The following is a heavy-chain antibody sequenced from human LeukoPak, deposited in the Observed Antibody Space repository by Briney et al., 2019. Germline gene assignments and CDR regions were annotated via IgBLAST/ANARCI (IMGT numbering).Heavy chain of an antibody. CDR3: AREWLYYYDSSGYYYGSEYFQQ. CDR2: ISSSSSYI. J-gene: IGHJ1*01. D-gene: IGHD3-22*01. Sequence: GGSLRLSCAASGFTFSSYSMNWVRQAPGKGLEWVSSISSSSSYIYYADSVKGRFTISRDNAKNSLYLQMNSLRAEDTAVYYCAREWLYYYDSSGYYYGSEYFQQWRQGTLVTVSS. CDR1: GFTFSSYS. V-gene: IGHV3-21*01.